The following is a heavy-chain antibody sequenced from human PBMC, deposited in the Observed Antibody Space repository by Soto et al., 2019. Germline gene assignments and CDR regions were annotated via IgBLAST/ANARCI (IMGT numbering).Heavy chain of an antibody. CDR3: ARGYCSGGSCYSYYYYYYGMDV. V-gene: IGHV1-69*13. CDR1: GGTFSSYA. Sequence: SVKVSCKASGGTFSSYAISWVRQAPGQGLEWMGGIIPIFGTANYAQKFQGRVTITADESTSTAYMELSSLRSEDTAVYYCARGYCSGGSCYSYYYYYYGMDVWGQGTTVTVSS. J-gene: IGHJ6*02. D-gene: IGHD2-15*01. CDR2: IIPIFGTA.